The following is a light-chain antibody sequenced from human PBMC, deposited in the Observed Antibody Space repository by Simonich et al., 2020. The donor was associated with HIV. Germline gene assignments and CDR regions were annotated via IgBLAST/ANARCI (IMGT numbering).Light chain of an antibody. CDR3: AAWDDSLSGYV. Sequence: QSVLTQPPSASGTPGQRVTISCSGSSSNIGSNYVYWYQQLPGTAPKLLIYRNNPRPSVVPDRFSGSKSGTSASLAISGLRSEDEADYYCAAWDDSLSGYVFGTGTKVTVL. J-gene: IGLJ1*01. CDR2: RNN. CDR1: SSNIGSNY. V-gene: IGLV1-47*01.